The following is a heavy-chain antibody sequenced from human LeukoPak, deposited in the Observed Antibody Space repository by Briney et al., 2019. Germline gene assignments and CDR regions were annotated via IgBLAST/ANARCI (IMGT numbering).Heavy chain of an antibody. CDR3: ARGGYCSSTSCYRLDY. V-gene: IGHV4-34*01. CDR1: GGSFSGYY. Sequence: SETLSLTCAVYGGSFSGYYWSWIRQPPGKGLEWIGEINHSGSTSYNPSLKSRVTISVDTSKNQFSLKLSSVTAADTAVYYCARGGYCSSTSCYRLDYWGQGTLVTVSS. CDR2: INHSGST. J-gene: IGHJ4*02. D-gene: IGHD2-2*01.